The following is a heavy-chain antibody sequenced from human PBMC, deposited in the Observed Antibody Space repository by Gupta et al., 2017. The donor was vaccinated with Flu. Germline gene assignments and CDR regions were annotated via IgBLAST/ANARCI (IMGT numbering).Heavy chain of an antibody. CDR3: ARAWDVKNSNDY. V-gene: IGHV3-21*01. CDR1: TFSICR. CDR2: ISISSSYI. J-gene: IGHJ4*02. D-gene: IGHD1-26*01. Sequence: TFSICRLDWIRHAPAQGMGWVSFISISSSYIYYADSLKGRFTISRDNDKNTLYLQMDSLRAEDSAASYCARAWDVKNSNDYWGQGTLVTVSS.